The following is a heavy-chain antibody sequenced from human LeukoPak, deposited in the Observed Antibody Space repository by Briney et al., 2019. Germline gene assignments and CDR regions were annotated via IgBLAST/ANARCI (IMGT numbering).Heavy chain of an antibody. Sequence: PGGSLRLSCAASGFTSSSYWMHWVRQAPGKGLVWVSRINSDGSSTSYADSVKGRFTISRDNAKNTLYLQMNSLRAEDTAVYYCARAMAGTPSYYYYGMDVWGQGTTVTVSS. CDR2: INSDGSST. J-gene: IGHJ6*02. CDR1: GFTSSSYW. V-gene: IGHV3-74*01. CDR3: ARAMAGTPSYYYYGMDV. D-gene: IGHD6-19*01.